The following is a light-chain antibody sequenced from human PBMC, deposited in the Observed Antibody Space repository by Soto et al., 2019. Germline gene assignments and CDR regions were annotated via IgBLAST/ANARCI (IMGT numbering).Light chain of an antibody. CDR1: QSVSNNY. J-gene: IGKJ4*01. V-gene: IGKV3-20*01. CDR2: GAS. CDR3: QQIYSAPLT. Sequence: EIVLTQSPGTLSLSPGERATLSCRASQSVSNNYLAWYQQKPGQAPRLLIYGASSRATGIPDRFSGSGSETEFTLSISSLQPEDFATYFCQQIYSAPLTFGGGTKVDIK.